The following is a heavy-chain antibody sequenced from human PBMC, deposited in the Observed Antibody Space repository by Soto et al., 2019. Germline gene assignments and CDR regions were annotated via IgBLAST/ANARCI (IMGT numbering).Heavy chain of an antibody. V-gene: IGHV4-4*02. J-gene: IGHJ4*02. D-gene: IGHD1-26*01. CDR3: ARSVGSAGWHDY. Sequence: PSETLSLTCAVSGGSITSSNWWSWVRQPPGKGLEWIGEIYHSGITNYNPSLKSRVTISVDKSKNQFSLKLSSVTSADTAMYYCARSVGSAGWHDYWGQGTLVTVSS. CDR1: GGSITSSNW. CDR2: IYHSGIT.